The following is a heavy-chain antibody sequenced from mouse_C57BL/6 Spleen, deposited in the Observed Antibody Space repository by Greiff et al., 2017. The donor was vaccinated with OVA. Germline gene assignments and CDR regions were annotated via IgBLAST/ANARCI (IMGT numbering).Heavy chain of an antibody. Sequence: VQLKYSGPELVKPGASVKISCKPSGYTFTDFYITWVKQSHGKSLEWIGDINPNNGGISYNQKFKGKAPLTVDKSSSTAYMELRSLTSEDSAVYYSTRDLTVVATVGYWGQGTTLTVSS. D-gene: IGHD1-1*01. J-gene: IGHJ2*01. CDR1: GYTFTDFY. CDR3: TRDLTVVATVGY. V-gene: IGHV1-26*01. CDR2: INPNNGGI.